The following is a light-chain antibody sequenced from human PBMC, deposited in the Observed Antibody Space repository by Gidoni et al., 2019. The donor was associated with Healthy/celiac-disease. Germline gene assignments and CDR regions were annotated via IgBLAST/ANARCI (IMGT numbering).Light chain of an antibody. CDR3: QKYNSAPWT. J-gene: IGKJ1*01. CDR1: KGISND. V-gene: IGKV1-27*01. CDR2: AAS. Sequence: DIQMTQSPSSLSASVGDRVTITCRASKGISNDLAWYQQKPGKVPKLLIYAASTLQSGVPSRFSGSGSGKDFNLTISSLQPEDVATYYCQKYNSAPWTFGQGTKVEIK.